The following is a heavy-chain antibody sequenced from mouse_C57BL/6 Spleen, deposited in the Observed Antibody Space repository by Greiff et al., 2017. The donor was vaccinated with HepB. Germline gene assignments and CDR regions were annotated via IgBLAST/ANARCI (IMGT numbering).Heavy chain of an antibody. V-gene: IGHV1-54*01. CDR2: INPGSGGT. CDR3: ARTGSNWDLYY. CDR1: GYAFTNYL. Sequence: VQLQQSGAELVRPGTSVKVSCKASGYAFTNYLIEWVKQRPGQGLEWIGVINPGSGGTNYNEKFKGKATLTADKSSSTAYMQLSSLTSEDSAVYFCARTGSNWDLYYWGQGTLVTVSA. D-gene: IGHD4-1*01. J-gene: IGHJ3*01.